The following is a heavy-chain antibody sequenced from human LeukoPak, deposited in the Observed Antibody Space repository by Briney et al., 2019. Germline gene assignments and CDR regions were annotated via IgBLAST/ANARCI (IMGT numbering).Heavy chain of an antibody. V-gene: IGHV3-21*01. D-gene: IGHD6-6*01. CDR1: GFTFSSYS. CDR2: ISSSSSYI. J-gene: IGHJ3*02. CDR3: NGVSSFDAFDI. Sequence: GGSLRLSCAASGFTFSSYSMNWVRQAPGKGLEWGSSISSSSSYIYYADSVKGRFTISRDNAKNSLYLQMNSLRAEDTAVYYCNGVSSFDAFDIWGQGTMVTVSS.